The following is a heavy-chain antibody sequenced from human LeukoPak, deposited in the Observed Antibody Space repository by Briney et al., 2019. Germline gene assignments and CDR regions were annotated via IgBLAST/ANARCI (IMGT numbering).Heavy chain of an antibody. V-gene: IGHV4-34*01. CDR2: INHSGST. CDR3: AVIAAAGLSFDY. J-gene: IGHJ4*02. CDR1: GGSFSGYY. Sequence: PSETLSLTCAVYGGSFSGYYWSWIRQPPGKGLEWIGEINHSGSTNYNPSLKSRVTISVDKSKNQFSLKLSSVTAADTAVYYCAVIAAAGLSFDYWGQGTLVTVSS. D-gene: IGHD6-13*01.